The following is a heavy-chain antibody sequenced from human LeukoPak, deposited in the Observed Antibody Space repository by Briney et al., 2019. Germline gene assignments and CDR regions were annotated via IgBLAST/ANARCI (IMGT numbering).Heavy chain of an antibody. J-gene: IGHJ4*02. V-gene: IGHV1-2*02. CDR2: INPKKGGT. CDR1: GDTFIDFY. D-gene: IGHD6-13*01. Sequence: ASVKVSSKASGDTFIDFYMHCVRQAPGQGLEWMGWINPKKGGTNYAQKFQGRVTLTRDTSISTAYTELSRLRYDDTAVYYCASSSGWYSFDYWGQGTLVTVSS. CDR3: ASSSGWYSFDY.